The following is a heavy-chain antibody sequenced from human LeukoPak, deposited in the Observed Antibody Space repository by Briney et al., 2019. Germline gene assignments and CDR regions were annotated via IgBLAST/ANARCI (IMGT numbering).Heavy chain of an antibody. CDR2: IYTSGST. CDR3: AREISIWASYYRAVDAFYI. Sequence: SETLSLTCTVSGGSISNYYWRWIRQPAGKGLEWIGRIYTSGSTNYNPSLTSRVTISVDTSKNQFPLTLSSVTAADTAVCYCAREISIWASYYRAVDAFYIWGQGKMVTVSS. V-gene: IGHV4-4*07. D-gene: IGHD3/OR15-3a*01. J-gene: IGHJ3*02. CDR1: GGSISNYY.